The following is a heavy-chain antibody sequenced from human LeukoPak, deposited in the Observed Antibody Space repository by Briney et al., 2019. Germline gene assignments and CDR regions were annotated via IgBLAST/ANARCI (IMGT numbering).Heavy chain of an antibody. CDR1: GFIFSNCW. J-gene: IGHJ4*02. Sequence: GGSLRLSCETSGFIFSNCWMTWVRQAPGKGLEWVANIKEDGSEKYYVDSVKGRFTISRDNAKNSLYLQMNSLRAEDTAVYHCARGVAAGRSKSYYFEYWGQGTLVTVSS. CDR3: ARGVAAGRSKSYYFEY. CDR2: IKEDGSEK. V-gene: IGHV3-7*01. D-gene: IGHD6-13*01.